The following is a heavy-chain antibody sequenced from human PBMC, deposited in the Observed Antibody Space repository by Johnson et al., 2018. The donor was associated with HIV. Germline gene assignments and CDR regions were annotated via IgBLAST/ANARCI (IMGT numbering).Heavy chain of an antibody. CDR3: TTAASSSWYGEDAFDI. Sequence: QVQLVESGGGVVQPGRSLRLSCAASGFTFSSYAMHWVRRAPGKGLEWVAVISYDGSNKYYADSVKGRFPISRDNSKNTLYLQMNSLKTEDTAVYYCTTAASSSWYGEDAFDIWGQGTMVTVSS. J-gene: IGHJ3*02. CDR2: ISYDGSNK. D-gene: IGHD6-13*01. CDR1: GFTFSSYA. V-gene: IGHV3-30*04.